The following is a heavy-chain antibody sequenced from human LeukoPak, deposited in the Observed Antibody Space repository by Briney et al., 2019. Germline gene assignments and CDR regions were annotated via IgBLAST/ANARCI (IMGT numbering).Heavy chain of an antibody. CDR1: GFTFSSYS. Sequence: GGSLRLSCAASGFTFSSYSMNWVRQAPGKGLEWVSSISSSSSYIYYADSVKGRFTISRDNAKNSLYLQMNSLRAEDTAVYYCARPSDCGSTSCKPYYFDYWGQGTLVTVSS. D-gene: IGHD2-2*01. V-gene: IGHV3-21*01. J-gene: IGHJ4*02. CDR3: ARPSDCGSTSCKPYYFDY. CDR2: ISSSSSYI.